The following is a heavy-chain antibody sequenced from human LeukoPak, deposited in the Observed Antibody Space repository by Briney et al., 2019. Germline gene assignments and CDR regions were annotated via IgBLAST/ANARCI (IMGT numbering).Heavy chain of an antibody. CDR2: IKQDGSEK. CDR1: GFTFSSYW. J-gene: IGHJ4*02. V-gene: IGHV3-7*01. CDR3: ARGSFRDRAGVGY. Sequence: GGSLRLSCAASGFTFSSYWMSWVRQAPGKGLEWVANIKQDGSEKYYVDSVKGRFTISRDNAKNSLYLQMNSLRAEDTAVYYCARGSFRDRAGVGYWGQGTLVTVSS.